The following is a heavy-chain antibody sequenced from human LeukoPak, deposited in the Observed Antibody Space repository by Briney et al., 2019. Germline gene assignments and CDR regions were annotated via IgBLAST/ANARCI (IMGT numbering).Heavy chain of an antibody. CDR2: ISSSGSTI. Sequence: GGSLRLSCAASGFTFSSYEMNWVRQAPGKGLEWVPYISSSGSTIYYADSVKGRFTISRDNAKNSLYLQMNSLRAEDTAVYYCARDGGYYDILTGYLSPYFDYWGQGTLVTVSS. J-gene: IGHJ4*02. V-gene: IGHV3-48*03. D-gene: IGHD3-9*01. CDR1: GFTFSSYE. CDR3: ARDGGYYDILTGYLSPYFDY.